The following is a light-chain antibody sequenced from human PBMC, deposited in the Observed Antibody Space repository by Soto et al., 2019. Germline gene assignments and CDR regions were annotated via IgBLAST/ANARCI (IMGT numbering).Light chain of an antibody. J-gene: IGKJ2*01. Sequence: VMTQSPATLSVSPGERATLSCRASQSVSSKLAWYQQKPGQAPRLLIYGASTRATGIPARFSGSGSGTDFTLTISSLQSEDFAVYYCQQYNNWPPMYTFGQGTKLEIK. V-gene: IGKV3-15*01. CDR2: GAS. CDR3: QQYNNWPPMYT. CDR1: QSVSSK.